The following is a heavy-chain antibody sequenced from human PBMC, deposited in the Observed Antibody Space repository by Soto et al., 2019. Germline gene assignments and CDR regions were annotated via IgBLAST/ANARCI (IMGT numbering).Heavy chain of an antibody. CDR1: GYTFTSYG. CDR2: ISAYNGNT. D-gene: IGHD2-15*01. J-gene: IGHJ6*02. V-gene: IGHV1-18*01. CDR3: ARTSRVIVVVAADIYGMDV. Sequence: QVQLVQSGAEVKKPGASVKVSCKASGYTFTSYGISWVRQAPGQGLEWMGWISAYNGNTNYAPKLQGRVSMTTNTSTSTAYMELRSLRSDDTAVNYCARTSRVIVVVAADIYGMDVWGQGTTVTVSS.